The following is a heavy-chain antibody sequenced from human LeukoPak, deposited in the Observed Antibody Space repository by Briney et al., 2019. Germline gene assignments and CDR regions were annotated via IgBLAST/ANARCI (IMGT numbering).Heavy chain of an antibody. Sequence: SGGSLRLSCAASGFTFSSYSMNWVRQAPGKGLEWVSSISSSSSYIYYADSVKGRFTISRDNAKNSLYLQMNSLRAEDTAVYYCAKVKGTVSWTLDYWGQGTLVTVSS. J-gene: IGHJ4*02. CDR2: ISSSSSYI. CDR3: AKVKGTVSWTLDY. CDR1: GFTFSSYS. V-gene: IGHV3-21*01. D-gene: IGHD3/OR15-3a*01.